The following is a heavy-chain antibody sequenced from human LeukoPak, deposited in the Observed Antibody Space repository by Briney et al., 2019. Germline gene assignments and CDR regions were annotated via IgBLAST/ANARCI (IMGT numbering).Heavy chain of an antibody. J-gene: IGHJ4*02. Sequence: ASETLSLTCTVSGGSISSYYWSWIRQPAGKGLEWIGRIYTSGSTNYNPSLKSRVTISVDTSKNQFSLKLSSVTAADTAVYYCARLMTTVPYFDYWGQGTLVTVSS. CDR1: GGSISSYY. D-gene: IGHD4-17*01. CDR2: IYTSGST. CDR3: ARLMTTVPYFDY. V-gene: IGHV4-4*07.